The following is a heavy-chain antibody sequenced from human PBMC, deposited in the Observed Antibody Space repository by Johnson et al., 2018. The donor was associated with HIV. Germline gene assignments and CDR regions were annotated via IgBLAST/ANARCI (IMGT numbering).Heavy chain of an antibody. CDR3: ARGGLTYYYDSSGYPDAFDI. D-gene: IGHD3-22*01. CDR2: ISYDGSNK. CDR1: GFTFSSYA. J-gene: IGHJ3*02. V-gene: IGHV3-30-3*01. Sequence: QVQLVESGGGVVQPGRSLRLSCAASGFTFSSYAMHWVRQAPGKGLEWVAVISYDGSNKYYADSVKGRFTISRDISKNTLYLQMNSLRAEDTAVYYCARGGLTYYYDSSGYPDAFDIWGQGTMVTVSS.